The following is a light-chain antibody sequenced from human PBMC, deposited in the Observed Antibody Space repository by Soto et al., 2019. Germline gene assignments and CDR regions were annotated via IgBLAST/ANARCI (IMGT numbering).Light chain of an antibody. CDR3: QQYGSSPV. V-gene: IGKV3-20*01. J-gene: IGKJ3*01. CDR1: QSVSSNY. CDR2: GAS. Sequence: EMVLTQSPGTLSLSPGERSTLSCRASQSVSSNYLAWYQQKPGQAPRRLIYGASSRATGIPDRFSGSGSETDFTLTISRLEPEDFAVYFCQQYGSSPVFGPGTKVDIK.